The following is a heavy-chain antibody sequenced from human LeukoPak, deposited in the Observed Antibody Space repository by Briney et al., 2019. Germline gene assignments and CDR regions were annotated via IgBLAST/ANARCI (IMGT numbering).Heavy chain of an antibody. D-gene: IGHD1-26*01. V-gene: IGHV1-2*02. CDR1: GYTFTSYD. CDR3: ARDSGSGSYRPFDY. J-gene: IGHJ4*02. Sequence: SVKVSCKASGYTFTSYDINWVRQATGQGLEWMGWINPNSGGTNYAQKFQGRVTMTRDTSISTAYMELSRLRSDDTAVYYCARDSGSGSYRPFDYWGQGTLVTVSS. CDR2: INPNSGGT.